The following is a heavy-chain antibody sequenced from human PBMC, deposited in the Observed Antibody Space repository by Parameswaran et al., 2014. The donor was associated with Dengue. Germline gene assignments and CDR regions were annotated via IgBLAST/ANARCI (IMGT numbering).Heavy chain of an antibody. J-gene: IGHJ3*02. CDR1: GFTFSNAW. CDR3: TTDGSREGDAFDI. Sequence: GESLKISCAASGFTFSNAWMNWVRQAPGKGLEWVGRIKSKTDGGTTDYAAPVKGRFTISRDDSKNTLYLQMNSLKTEDTAVYYCTTDGSREGDAFDIWGQGTMVTVSS. D-gene: IGHD2-2*01. V-gene: IGHV3-15*07. CDR2: IKSKTDGGTT.